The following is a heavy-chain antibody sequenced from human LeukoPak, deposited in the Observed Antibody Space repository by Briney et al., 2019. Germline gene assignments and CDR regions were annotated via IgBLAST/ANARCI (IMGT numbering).Heavy chain of an antibody. CDR3: ARGVSGYSYGFVTV. D-gene: IGHD5-18*01. CDR2: ISSNGGST. CDR1: GFTFSSYA. J-gene: IGHJ4*02. Sequence: GGSLRLSCAASGFTFSSYAMHWVRQAPGKGLEYVSAISSNGGSTYYANSVKGRFTISRDNSKNTLYLQMGSLRAEDMAVYYCARGVSGYSYGFVTVWGQGTLVTVSS. V-gene: IGHV3-64*01.